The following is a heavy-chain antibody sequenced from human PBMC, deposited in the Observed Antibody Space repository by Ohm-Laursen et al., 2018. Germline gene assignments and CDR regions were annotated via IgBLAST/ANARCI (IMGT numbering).Heavy chain of an antibody. Sequence: SETLSLTCTVSGGSISSGSYYWGWIRQPPGKGLEWIGNIYYIGSTYFNPSLKSRVAISVDTSKNQFSLRLSSVTAADTAMYYCARKTDWNHYYFDYWGQGTLVTVSS. V-gene: IGHV4-39*01. CDR1: GGSISSGSYY. D-gene: IGHD1-1*01. CDR2: IYYIGST. J-gene: IGHJ4*02. CDR3: ARKTDWNHYYFDY.